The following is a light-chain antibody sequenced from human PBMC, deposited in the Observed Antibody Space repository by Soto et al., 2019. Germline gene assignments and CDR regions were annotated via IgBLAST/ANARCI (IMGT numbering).Light chain of an antibody. CDR1: QSVSSN. CDR3: QQYGSSPPIN. V-gene: IGKV3-20*01. J-gene: IGKJ5*01. CDR2: GAS. Sequence: EVVMTQSPATISLYTLAIATLSGSSSQSVSSNLAWYQQKPGQAPRLLIYGASSRATGIPDRFSGSGSGTDFTLTITRLEPEDFAVYYCQQYGSSPPINCGKGTRRAN.